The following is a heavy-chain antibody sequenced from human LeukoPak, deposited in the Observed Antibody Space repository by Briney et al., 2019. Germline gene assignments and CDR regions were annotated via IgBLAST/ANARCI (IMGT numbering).Heavy chain of an antibody. CDR1: GFTVSSNY. CDR2: IFSGGST. Sequence: PGGSLRLSCAASGFTVSSNYMSWVRQAPGKGLEWVSLIFSGGSTYYADSVKGRFTISRDNSKNTLYLQMNSLRAEDTAVYYCGKGVISSAKYSFGSWGQGTLVTVSS. J-gene: IGHJ4*02. CDR3: GKGVISSAKYSFGS. V-gene: IGHV3-53*01. D-gene: IGHD2-2*01.